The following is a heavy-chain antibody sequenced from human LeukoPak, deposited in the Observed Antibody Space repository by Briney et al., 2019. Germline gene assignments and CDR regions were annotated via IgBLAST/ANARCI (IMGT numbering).Heavy chain of an antibody. CDR3: ARASAAVTRYYYNGMDV. V-gene: IGHV3-53*01. Sequence: PGGSLRLSCAASGFSFSDHYMSWIRQAPGKGLEWVSIIYSGGSTYYAVSVKGRFTISRDNSENTLYLQMNSLRAEDTAVYYCARASAAVTRYYYNGMDVWGQGTTVTVSS. D-gene: IGHD4-17*01. J-gene: IGHJ6*02. CDR1: GFSFSDHY. CDR2: IYSGGST.